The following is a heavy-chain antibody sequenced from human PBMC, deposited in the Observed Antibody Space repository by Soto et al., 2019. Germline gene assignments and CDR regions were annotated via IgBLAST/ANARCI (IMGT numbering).Heavy chain of an antibody. CDR1: GYTFRNYG. CDR2: VSAYNRNS. Sequence: QVQLVQSGSEVKKPGASVRVTCKASGYTFRNYGISWVREAPGQGLEWMGWVSAYNRNSNYAQKLEDGGVMTADAAAVTAFLEVRGLRSDGRAVDYCARDRQWEPLLYWGQGSLVTVSS. CDR3: ARDRQWEPLLY. V-gene: IGHV1-18*01. J-gene: IGHJ4*02. D-gene: IGHD1-26*01.